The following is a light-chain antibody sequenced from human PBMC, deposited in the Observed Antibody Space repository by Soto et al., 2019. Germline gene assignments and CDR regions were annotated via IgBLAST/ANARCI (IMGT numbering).Light chain of an antibody. V-gene: IGKV3-20*01. CDR1: QSVSSNY. CDR3: QQYGDSPLT. Sequence: EIVLTQSPGTLSLSPGERATLSCRASQSVSSNYLAWYQQKPGQAPRLLIYGASSRATDIADRFTGSGSGTDFTLTISRLKPEDFAVYYCQQYGDSPLTFGGGTKVEIK. CDR2: GAS. J-gene: IGKJ4*01.